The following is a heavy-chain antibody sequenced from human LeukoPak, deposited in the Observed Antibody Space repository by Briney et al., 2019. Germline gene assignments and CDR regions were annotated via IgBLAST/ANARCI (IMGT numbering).Heavy chain of an antibody. V-gene: IGHV1-18*01. CDR1: GYTFTSYG. CDR3: AREKGIASYYYYGMDV. Sequence: GASVKVSCKASGYTFTSYGISWVRQAPGQGLEWMGWISAYNGNTNYAQKLQGRVTMTPDTSTSTAYMELRSLRSDDTAVYYCAREKGIASYYYYGMDVWGQGTTVTVSS. J-gene: IGHJ6*02. CDR2: ISAYNGNT.